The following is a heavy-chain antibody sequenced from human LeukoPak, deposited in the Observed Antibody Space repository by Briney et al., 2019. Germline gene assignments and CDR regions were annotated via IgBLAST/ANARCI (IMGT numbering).Heavy chain of an antibody. J-gene: IGHJ4*02. CDR3: ARQITADGSGGLDY. D-gene: IGHD6-13*01. CDR2: IYYSGST. Sequence: ASETPSLTRTIAGASVSSTGTYSAWIRQPPGKGLEWIGSIYYSGSTHYNPSLKSRVTISVDTSKNQFSLRLSSVTAADTAVYYWARQITADGSGGLDYWGQGTLVTVSS. V-gene: IGHV4-39*01. CDR1: GASVSSTGTY.